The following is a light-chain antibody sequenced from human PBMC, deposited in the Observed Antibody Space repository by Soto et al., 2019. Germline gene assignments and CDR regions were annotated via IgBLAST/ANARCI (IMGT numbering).Light chain of an antibody. Sequence: DIQMTQSPSSVSASVGDRVTITCRASQGISSWLAWYQHKPGRAPELLIYDATRLQSGVPSRFSGSASGTELTLTISSLQPDDFATYYCQQYSSYPFTFGPGTKVDV. CDR2: DAT. J-gene: IGKJ3*01. CDR1: QGISSW. V-gene: IGKV1-12*01. CDR3: QQYSSYPFT.